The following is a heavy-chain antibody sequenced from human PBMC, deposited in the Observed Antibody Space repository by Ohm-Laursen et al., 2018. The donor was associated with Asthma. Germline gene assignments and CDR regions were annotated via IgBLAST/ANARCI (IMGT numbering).Heavy chain of an antibody. D-gene: IGHD3-3*01. CDR3: ARDVMEWYLPAFDF. J-gene: IGHJ4*02. CDR1: GFTFRSYA. CDR2: ISGSGGST. Sequence: SLRLSCTAPGFTFRSYAMSWVRQAPGKGLEWVSAISGSGGSTYYADSVKGRFTVSRDDSKNTLYLQMNSLRPDDTAVYYCARDVMEWYLPAFDFWGQGTLVTVSS. V-gene: IGHV3-23*01.